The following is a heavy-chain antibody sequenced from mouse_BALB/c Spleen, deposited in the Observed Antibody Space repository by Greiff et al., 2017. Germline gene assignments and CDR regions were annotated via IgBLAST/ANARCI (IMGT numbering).Heavy chain of an antibody. Sequence: QVQLQQSGAELAKPGASVKMSCKASGYTFTSYWMQWVKQRPGQGLEWIGAIYPGDGDTRYTQKFKGKATLTADKSSSTAYMQLSSLASEDSAVYYCARRGGYDEGLDYWGQGTTLTVSS. CDR2: IYPGDGDT. CDR1: GYTFTSYW. D-gene: IGHD2-2*01. CDR3: ARRGGYDEGLDY. J-gene: IGHJ2*01. V-gene: IGHV1-87*01.